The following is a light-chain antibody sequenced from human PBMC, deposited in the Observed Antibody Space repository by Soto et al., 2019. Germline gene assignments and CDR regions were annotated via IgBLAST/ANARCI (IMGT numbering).Light chain of an antibody. CDR1: SSDVGGYNY. CDR2: EVS. CDR3: AAWDDRVNGPV. V-gene: IGLV2-14*01. Sequence: QSALTQPASVSGSPGQSITISCTGTSSDVGGYNYVSWYQQHPGKAPKLMIYEVSNRPSGVSNRFSGSKSGNTASLTISGLQAEDEADYYCAAWDDRVNGPVFGGGTKLTVL. J-gene: IGLJ3*02.